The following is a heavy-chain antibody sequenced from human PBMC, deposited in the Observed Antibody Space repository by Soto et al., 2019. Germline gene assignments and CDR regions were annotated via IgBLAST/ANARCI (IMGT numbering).Heavy chain of an antibody. D-gene: IGHD6-13*01. CDR1: GFTFSSYG. V-gene: IGHV3-33*01. Sequence: AGGSLRLSCAASGFTFSSYGMHWVRQAPGKGLEWVAVIWYDGSNKYYADSVKGRFTISRDNSKNTLYLQMNSLRAEDTAVYYCARRYSSSWALGFDPWGQGTLVTVS. J-gene: IGHJ5*02. CDR2: IWYDGSNK. CDR3: ARRYSSSWALGFDP.